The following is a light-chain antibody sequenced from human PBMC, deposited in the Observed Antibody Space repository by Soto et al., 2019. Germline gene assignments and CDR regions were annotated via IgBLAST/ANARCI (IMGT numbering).Light chain of an antibody. CDR2: WAS. V-gene: IGKV4-1*01. J-gene: IGKJ1*01. Sequence: DIVMTQSPDSLAVSPGERATINCKSSQSVLYSSNNKNCLAWYQQKPGQPPKLLIYWASTRESGVPDRFSGSGSGTDFTLTISSLQAEDVAVYYCQQYYSTLWTFGQGTKVEIK. CDR1: QSVLYSSNNKNC. CDR3: QQYYSTLWT.